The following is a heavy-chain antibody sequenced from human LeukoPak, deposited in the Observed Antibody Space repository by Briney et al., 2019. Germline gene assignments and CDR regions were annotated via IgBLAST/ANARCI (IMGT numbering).Heavy chain of an antibody. V-gene: IGHV3-23*01. Sequence: PGGSLRLSCAASGFTFSSYAMSWVRQAPGKGLEWVSAISGSGGSTYYAGSVKGRFTISRDNSKNTLYLQMNSLRAEDTAVYYCAKDLSYGGKHRGFDYWGQGTLVTVSS. CDR3: AKDLSYGGKHRGFDY. J-gene: IGHJ4*02. CDR2: ISGSGGST. CDR1: GFTFSSYA. D-gene: IGHD4-23*01.